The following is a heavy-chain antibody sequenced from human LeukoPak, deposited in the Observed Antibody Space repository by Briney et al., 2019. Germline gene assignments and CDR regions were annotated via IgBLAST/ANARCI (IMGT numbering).Heavy chain of an antibody. Sequence: GGSLRLSCAASGFSFSSYGMSWVRQAPGKGLEWVSYISSSSSTIYYADSVKGRFTISRDNAKNSLDLQMNSLRAEDTAVYYCTRGRSGYSFGVDIWGQGTMVTVSS. CDR3: TRGRSGYSFGVDI. CDR2: ISSSSSTI. J-gene: IGHJ3*02. CDR1: GFSFSSYG. D-gene: IGHD5-18*01. V-gene: IGHV3-48*01.